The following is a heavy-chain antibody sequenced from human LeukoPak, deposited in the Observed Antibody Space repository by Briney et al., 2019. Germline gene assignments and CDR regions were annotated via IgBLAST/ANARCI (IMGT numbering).Heavy chain of an antibody. CDR2: ISSSGSTI. D-gene: IGHD4-11*01. J-gene: IGHJ6*03. CDR3: VRGVPKTSYYYYYMDV. Sequence: HPGGSLRLSCAASGFTFSSYGMHWIRQAPGKGLEWVSYISSSGSTIYYADSVKGRFTISRDNAKNSLYLQMNSLRAEDTAVYYCVRGVPKTSYYYYYMDVWGKGTTVTVSS. CDR1: GFTFSSYG. V-gene: IGHV3-48*04.